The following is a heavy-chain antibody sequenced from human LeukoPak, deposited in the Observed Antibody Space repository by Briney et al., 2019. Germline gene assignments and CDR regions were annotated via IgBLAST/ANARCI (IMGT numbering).Heavy chain of an antibody. CDR2: IYYSGST. CDR3: ARDLPLPTSPWPGYFDWLARDYYGMDV. V-gene: IGHV4-39*02. Sequence: PSETLSLTCTVSGGSISSSSYYWGWIRQPPGKGLEWIGSIYYSGSTYYNPSLKSRVTISVDTSKNQFSLKLSSVTAADTAVYYCARDLPLPTSPWPGYFDWLARDYYGMDVWGQGTTVTVSS. D-gene: IGHD3-9*01. CDR1: GGSISSSSYY. J-gene: IGHJ6*02.